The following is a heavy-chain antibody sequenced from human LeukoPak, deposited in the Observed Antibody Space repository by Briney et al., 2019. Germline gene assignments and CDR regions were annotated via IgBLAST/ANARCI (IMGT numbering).Heavy chain of an antibody. J-gene: IGHJ4*02. Sequence: GGSLRLSCAASGFIFSRYGMHWVRQAPGNGLEWVAVMVYDGSNQYYADSVKGRFTISRDTSKNTLYLQMNSLRPEDTAVYYCAKSLLDQYNWNYFDNWGQGTLVTVAS. CDR2: MVYDGSNQ. CDR1: GFIFSRYG. CDR3: AKSLLDQYNWNYFDN. V-gene: IGHV3-30*18. D-gene: IGHD1-20*01.